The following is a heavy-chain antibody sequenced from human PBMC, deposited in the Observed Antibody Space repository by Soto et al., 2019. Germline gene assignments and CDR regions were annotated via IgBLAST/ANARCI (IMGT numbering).Heavy chain of an antibody. CDR2: ISTYNGNT. J-gene: IGHJ4*02. V-gene: IGHV1-18*01. D-gene: IGHD4-17*01. Sequence: QAQLVQSGAEVKETGASVKVSCKASGYSFTTSGITWVRQAPGQGLEWMGWISTYNGNTNYAQKLQDRVTLTTDTSTSTAYMELMSLRSDDTAVYYCARRLYGDYDYWGQGTLVTVSS. CDR3: ARRLYGDYDY. CDR1: GYSFTTSG.